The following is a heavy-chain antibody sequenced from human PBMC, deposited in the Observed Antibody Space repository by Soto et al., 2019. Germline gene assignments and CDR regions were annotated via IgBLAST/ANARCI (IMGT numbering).Heavy chain of an antibody. J-gene: IGHJ6*02. D-gene: IGHD3-10*01. CDR2: IYYSGST. V-gene: IGHV4-31*03. Sequence: SEPLSLTCNVCGGSINSAGYYWSWIRQHPGKGLEWIGYIYYSGSTYYNPSLKSRVTISVDTSKNQFSLTLSSVTAADTAVYYCAREGTEPGDYYYGMDVWGQGTTVTVSS. CDR3: AREGTEPGDYYYGMDV. CDR1: GGSINSAGYY.